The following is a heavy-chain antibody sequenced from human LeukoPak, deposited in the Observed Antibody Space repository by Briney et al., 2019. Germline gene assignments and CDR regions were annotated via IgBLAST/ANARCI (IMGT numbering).Heavy chain of an antibody. CDR3: AREDYCGSGRLNHYYYGLDV. CDR2: IKQDESEK. CDR1: GFTLSTYW. D-gene: IGHD3-10*01. V-gene: IGHV3-7*04. Sequence: PGGSLRLSCAASGFTLSTYWMSWVRQAPGRGLEWVASIKQDESEKSYGDSVKGRFSISRDNAKRSLFLQMNSLRAEDTAVYYCAREDYCGSGRLNHYYYGLDVWGQGTTVTVSS. J-gene: IGHJ6*02.